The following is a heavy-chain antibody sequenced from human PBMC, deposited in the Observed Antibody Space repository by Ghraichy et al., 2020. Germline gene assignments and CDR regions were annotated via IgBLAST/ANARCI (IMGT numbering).Heavy chain of an antibody. V-gene: IGHV3-23*01. CDR2: ISASGVST. D-gene: IGHD2-2*01. CDR3: AKSNSGSSSYPFDY. CDR1: GFTFSYYA. J-gene: IGHJ4*02. Sequence: GGSLRLSCAASGFTFSYYAMNWVRQAPGKGLEWVSGISASGVSTYYSDSVKGQFSISRENSKNTLYLQINSLRVEDTAVYYCAKSNSGSSSYPFDYWGQGTLVTVSS.